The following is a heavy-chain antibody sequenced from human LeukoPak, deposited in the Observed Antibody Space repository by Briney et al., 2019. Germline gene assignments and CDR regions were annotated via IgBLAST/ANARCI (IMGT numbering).Heavy chain of an antibody. V-gene: IGHV3-11*01. Sequence: GGSLRLSCAASGFTFSDYYMSWIRQAPGKGLEWVSYISSSGSTIYYADSVKGRFTISRDNAKNSLYLQMNSLRAEDTAVYYCARGPNGYCSGGSCYGDAFDIWGQGTMVTVSS. J-gene: IGHJ3*02. CDR2: ISSSGSTI. D-gene: IGHD2-15*01. CDR3: ARGPNGYCSGGSCYGDAFDI. CDR1: GFTFSDYY.